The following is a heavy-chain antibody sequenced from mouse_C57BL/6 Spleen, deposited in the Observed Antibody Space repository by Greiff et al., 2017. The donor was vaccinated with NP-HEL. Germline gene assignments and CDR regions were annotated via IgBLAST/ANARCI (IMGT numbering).Heavy chain of an antibody. CDR2: IYPRSGNT. D-gene: IGHD1-1*01. CDR1: GYTFTSYG. V-gene: IGHV1-81*01. J-gene: IGHJ1*03. CDR3: ARPPFITTVVARYFDV. Sequence: VKLQESGAELARPGASVKLSCKASGYTFTSYGISWVKQRTGQGLEWIGEIYPRSGNTYYNEKFKGKATLTADKSSSTAYMELRSLTSEDSAVYFCARPPFITTVVARYFDVWGTGTTVTVSS.